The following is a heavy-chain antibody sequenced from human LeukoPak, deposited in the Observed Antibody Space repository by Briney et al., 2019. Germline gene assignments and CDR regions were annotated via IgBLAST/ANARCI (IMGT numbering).Heavy chain of an antibody. CDR1: GYTFTGYY. D-gene: IGHD4-17*01. J-gene: IGHJ6*02. CDR3: ARDLSTTVTVYYYYGMDV. Sequence: GASVKVSCKASGYTFTGYYMHWVRQAPGQGLEWMGWINPNRGGTNYAQKFQGRVTMTRDTSISTAYMELSRLRSDDTAVYYCARDLSTTVTVYYYYGMDVWGQGTTVTVSS. CDR2: INPNRGGT. V-gene: IGHV1-2*02.